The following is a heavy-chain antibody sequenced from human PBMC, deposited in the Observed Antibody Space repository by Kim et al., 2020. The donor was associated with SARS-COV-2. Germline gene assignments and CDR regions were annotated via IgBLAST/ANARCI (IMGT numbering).Heavy chain of an antibody. V-gene: IGHV4-4*07. J-gene: IGHJ2*01. Sequence: SETLSLTCTVSGGSISSYYWSWIRQPAGKGLEWIGRIYTSGSTNYNPSLKSRVTMSVDTSKNQFSLKLSSVTAADTAVYYCARECLFDIVVVPAALNWYFDLWGRGTLVTVSS. CDR2: IYTSGST. D-gene: IGHD2-2*01. CDR3: ARECLFDIVVVPAALNWYFDL. CDR1: GGSISSYY.